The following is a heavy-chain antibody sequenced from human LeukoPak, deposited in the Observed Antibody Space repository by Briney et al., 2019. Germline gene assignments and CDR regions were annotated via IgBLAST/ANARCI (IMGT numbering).Heavy chain of an antibody. D-gene: IGHD4-23*01. CDR2: ISPYNGNT. Sequence: ASAKVSCKASGYTYTNYGISWVRQAPGQGLEWMGWISPYNGNTHYAQKFQGRVTMTTDTSTSTVYMELRSLRSDDTAVYYCAGLGYGANFIHYWGQGTLVIVSS. CDR1: GYTYTNYG. J-gene: IGHJ4*02. V-gene: IGHV1-18*01. CDR3: AGLGYGANFIHY.